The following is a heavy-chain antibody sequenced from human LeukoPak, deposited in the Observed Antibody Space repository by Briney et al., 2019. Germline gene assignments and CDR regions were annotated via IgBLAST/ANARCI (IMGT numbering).Heavy chain of an antibody. CDR3: ARYYYGSGSYNWFDP. D-gene: IGHD3-10*01. CDR2: IYYSGST. V-gene: IGHV4-59*01. Sequence: SETLSLTCAVYGGSFSGYYWNWIRQPPGKGLEWIGYIYYSGSTNYNPSLKSRVTISVDTSKNQFSLKLSSVTAADTAVYYCARYYYGSGSYNWFDPWGQGTLVTVSS. J-gene: IGHJ5*02. CDR1: GGSFSGYY.